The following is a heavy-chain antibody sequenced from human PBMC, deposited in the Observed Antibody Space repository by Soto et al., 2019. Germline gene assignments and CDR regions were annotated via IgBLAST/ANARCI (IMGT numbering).Heavy chain of an antibody. CDR1: GGSISSGGYY. CDR2: IYYSGST. D-gene: IGHD3-9*01. CDR3: ARGPSGIRYFDWSPSPRDAFDI. Sequence: QVQLQESGPGLVKPSQTLSLTCTVSGGSISSGGYYWSWIRQHPGKGLEWIGYIYYSGSTYYNPSLKSRVTISVDTSKNQFSLKLSSVTAADTAVYYCARGPSGIRYFDWSPSPRDAFDIWGQGTMVTVSS. J-gene: IGHJ3*02. V-gene: IGHV4-31*03.